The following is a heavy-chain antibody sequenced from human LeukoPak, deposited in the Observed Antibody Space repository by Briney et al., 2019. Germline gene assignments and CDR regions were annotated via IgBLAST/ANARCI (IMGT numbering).Heavy chain of an antibody. CDR3: AKDYAALSSPNWFDP. V-gene: IGHV3-23*01. CDR1: GFTFSSYA. J-gene: IGHJ5*02. CDR2: ISGSGGST. Sequence: GGSLRLSCAASGFTFSSYAMSWVRQAPGKGLEWVSAISGSGGSTYYADSVKGRFTISRDNSKNPLYLQMNSLRAEDTAVYYCAKDYAALSSPNWFDPWGQGTLVTVSS. D-gene: IGHD3-16*01.